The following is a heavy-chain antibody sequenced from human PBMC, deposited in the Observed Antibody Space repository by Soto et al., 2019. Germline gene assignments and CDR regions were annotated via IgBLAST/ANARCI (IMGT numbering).Heavy chain of an antibody. J-gene: IGHJ1*01. CDR1: GFTFSSSS. V-gene: IGHV3-48*02. D-gene: IGHD3-22*01. Sequence: GGSLRLSCAASGFTFSSSSMNWVRQAPGKGLEWVSYISSSSSTIYYADSVKGRFTISRDNAKNSLYLQMNSLRDEDTAVYYCARDPDYYDSSGYYPEYFQHWGQGTLVTVS. CDR3: ARDPDYYDSSGYYPEYFQH. CDR2: ISSSSSTI.